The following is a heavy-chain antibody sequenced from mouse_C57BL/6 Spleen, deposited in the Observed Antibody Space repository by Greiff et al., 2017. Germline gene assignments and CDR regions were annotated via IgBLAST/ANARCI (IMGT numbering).Heavy chain of an antibody. J-gene: IGHJ2*01. CDR1: GYTFTSYW. Sequence: QVHVKQPGAELVRPGSSVKLSCKASGYTFTSYWMHWVKQRPIQGLEWIGNIDPSDSETHYNQKFKDKATLTVDKSSSTAYMQLSSLTSEDSAVYYCARRHSSGRYYFDYWGQGTTLTVSS. D-gene: IGHD3-1*01. CDR3: ARRHSSGRYYFDY. CDR2: IDPSDSET. V-gene: IGHV1-52*01.